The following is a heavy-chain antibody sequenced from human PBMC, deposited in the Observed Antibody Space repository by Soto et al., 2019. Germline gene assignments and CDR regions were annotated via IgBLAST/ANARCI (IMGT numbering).Heavy chain of an antibody. CDR1: GFTFSSSA. CDR3: AKGDFWSGRRDDC. D-gene: IGHD3-3*01. V-gene: IGHV3-23*01. J-gene: IGHJ4*02. CDR2: ISGSGGST. Sequence: EVQLLESGGGLVQPGGSLRLSCAASGFTFSSSATSWVRQAPGKGLEWVSAISGSGGSTYYADSVKGRFSISRANSENTLYLQMNSLRVADTAVYYCAKGDFWSGRRDDCWGQGTLVTVSS.